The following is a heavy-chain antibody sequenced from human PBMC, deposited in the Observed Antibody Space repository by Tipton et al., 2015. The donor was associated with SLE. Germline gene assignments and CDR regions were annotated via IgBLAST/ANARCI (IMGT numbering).Heavy chain of an antibody. Sequence: TLSLTCAVSGGSISSSNWWSWVRQPPGKGLEWIGEIYHSGSTNYNPSLKSRVTISVDTSKNQFSLKLSSVTAADTAVYYCARGYCSGGSCSYWYFDLWGHGTLVTVSS. V-gene: IGHV4-4*02. CDR2: IYHSGST. CDR1: GGSISSSNW. J-gene: IGHJ2*01. CDR3: ARGYCSGGSCSYWYFDL. D-gene: IGHD2-15*01.